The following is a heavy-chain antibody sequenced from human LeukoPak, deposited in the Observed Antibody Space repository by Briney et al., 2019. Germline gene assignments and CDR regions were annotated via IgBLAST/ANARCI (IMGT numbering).Heavy chain of an antibody. V-gene: IGHV4-39*01. D-gene: IGHD3-16*01. CDR1: GGSISSSSYD. CDR2: IYYSGST. J-gene: IGHJ4*02. Sequence: SETLSLTCTVSGGSISSSSYDWGWIRKPPGKGLEWTGRIYYSGSTYYNPWPKSRDTIYVNTCKNQFSLKLSSVTAADTAVYYCARVDDSRDFDYWGQGTLVTVSS. CDR3: ARVDDSRDFDY.